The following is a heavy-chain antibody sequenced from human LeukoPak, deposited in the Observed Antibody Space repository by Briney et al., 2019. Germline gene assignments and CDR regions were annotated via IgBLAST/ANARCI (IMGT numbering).Heavy chain of an antibody. CDR1: GYTFTGYY. J-gene: IGHJ5*02. Sequence: ASVKVSXKASGYTFTGYYMHWVRQAPGQGLEWMGRINPNSGGTNYAQKFQGRVTMTRDTAISTAYMELSRLRSDDTAVYYCARDGKQLVGYWFDPWGQGTLVTVSS. V-gene: IGHV1-2*06. CDR2: INPNSGGT. D-gene: IGHD6-6*01. CDR3: ARDGKQLVGYWFDP.